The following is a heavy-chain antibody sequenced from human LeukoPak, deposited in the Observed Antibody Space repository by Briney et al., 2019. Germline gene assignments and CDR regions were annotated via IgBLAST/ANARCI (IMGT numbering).Heavy chain of an antibody. CDR2: ISVSGLST. J-gene: IGHJ3*01. CDR3: AKNHDSNSYHTDDAFDL. V-gene: IGHV3-23*01. Sequence: GGTLRLSCAASGFTFSAYAMNWVRQAPGKGLEGVSVISVSGLSTYYADSVKGRFTISRDNSRNTLYLHMNSLRAEDAAVYYCAKNHDSNSYHTDDAFDLWGQGTLVTVST. D-gene: IGHD1-14*01. CDR1: GFTFSAYA.